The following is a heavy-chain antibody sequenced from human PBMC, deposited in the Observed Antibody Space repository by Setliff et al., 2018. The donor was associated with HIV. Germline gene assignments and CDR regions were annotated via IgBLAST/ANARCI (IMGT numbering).Heavy chain of an antibody. V-gene: IGHV3-23*01. CDR2: ISGSGGTT. CDR1: GFSFSSYV. CDR3: ARDRQPLSSSGWGSHMDV. D-gene: IGHD6-19*01. Sequence: PGGSLRLSCAASGFSFSSYVMSWVRQAPGKGLEWVSGISGSGGTTYYADSVKGRFTISRDNSKNTLFLQMNSLRAEDTAVYYCARDRQPLSSSGWGSHMDVWGQGTTVTVSS. J-gene: IGHJ6*02.